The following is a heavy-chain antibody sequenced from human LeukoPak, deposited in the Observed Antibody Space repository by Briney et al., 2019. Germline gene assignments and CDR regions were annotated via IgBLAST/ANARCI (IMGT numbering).Heavy chain of an antibody. CDR2: ISSSSSYI. J-gene: IGHJ4*02. V-gene: IGHV3-21*01. CDR3: ARVSPNTVTTLQYDY. CDR1: GFTISSYS. Sequence: PGGSLRLSCAASGFTISSYSMNWVRQAPGKGLEWVSSISSSSSYIYYADSVKGRFTISRDNAKNSLYLQMNSLRAEDTAVYYCARVSPNTVTTLQYDYWGQGTLVTVS. D-gene: IGHD4-17*01.